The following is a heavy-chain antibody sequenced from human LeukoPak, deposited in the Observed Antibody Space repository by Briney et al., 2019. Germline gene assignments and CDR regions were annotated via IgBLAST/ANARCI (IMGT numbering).Heavy chain of an antibody. V-gene: IGHV4-31*03. J-gene: IGHJ3*02. CDR2: IYYRGNT. CDR1: GDSISSSGYY. D-gene: IGHD2-15*01. Sequence: PSETLSLTCILSGDSISSSGYYWTWVRQHPGKGLERIGYIYYRGNTYYNPSLKSRVTISVDTSKDQFSLKLSSVTAADTAVYYCARRSGDSHAFDIWGQGTMVTVSS. CDR3: ARRSGDSHAFDI.